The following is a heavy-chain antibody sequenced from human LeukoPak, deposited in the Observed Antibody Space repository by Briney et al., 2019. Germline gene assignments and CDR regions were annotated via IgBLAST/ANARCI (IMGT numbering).Heavy chain of an antibody. J-gene: IGHJ4*02. Sequence: SETLSLTCTVSGYSISSGHYWAWIRQSPEKGLECIATMFHSGSTYYNPSLKSRVTTSVDTSKNEFSLNLSSVTAADTAVCYCARQTVGFDYWGQGTLVTVSS. D-gene: IGHD4-23*01. V-gene: IGHV4-38-2*02. CDR1: GYSISSGHY. CDR3: ARQTVGFDY. CDR2: MFHSGST.